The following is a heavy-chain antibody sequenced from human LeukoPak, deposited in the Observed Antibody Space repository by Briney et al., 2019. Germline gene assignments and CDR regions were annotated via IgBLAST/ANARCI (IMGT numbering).Heavy chain of an antibody. J-gene: IGHJ4*02. CDR2: IRYDGSNK. D-gene: IGHD2-21*01. Sequence: GGSLRLSCVASGFTFSSHGMHWVRQAPGKGLEWVAFIRYDGSNKYYADSVKGRFTISRDNAKNSLYLQMNSLRAEDTAVYYCARDGRDATDHWGQGTLVTVSS. CDR1: GFTFSSHG. V-gene: IGHV3-30*02. CDR3: ARDGRDATDH.